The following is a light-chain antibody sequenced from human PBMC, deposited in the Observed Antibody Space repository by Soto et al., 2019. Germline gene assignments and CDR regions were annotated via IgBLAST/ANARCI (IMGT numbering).Light chain of an antibody. J-gene: IGKJ5*01. V-gene: IGKV3-20*01. CDR1: QSVGNNY. Sequence: EIVLTQSPGTLSLSPGERATISCRASQSVGNNYLAWYQQRPGQTPRLLIYGASSRATGIPDRFSGSGSGTEFSLTISTLEPEDVSVYYCQQYGRSPPITFGQGTRLEIK. CDR3: QQYGRSPPIT. CDR2: GAS.